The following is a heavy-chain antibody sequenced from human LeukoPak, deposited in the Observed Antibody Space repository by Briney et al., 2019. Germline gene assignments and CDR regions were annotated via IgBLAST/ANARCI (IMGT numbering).Heavy chain of an antibody. CDR2: IYYSGST. CDR1: GGSISSSSYY. Sequence: SETLSLTCTVSGGSISSSSYYWGWIRQPPGKGLEWIGSIYYSGSTYYNPSLKSRVTISVDTSKHQFSLKLSSVTAADTAVYYCARGQLSNFDYWGQGTLVTVSS. V-gene: IGHV4-39*01. CDR3: ARGQLSNFDY. J-gene: IGHJ4*02. D-gene: IGHD2-2*01.